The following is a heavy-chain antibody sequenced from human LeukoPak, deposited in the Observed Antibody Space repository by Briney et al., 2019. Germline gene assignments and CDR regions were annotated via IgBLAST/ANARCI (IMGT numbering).Heavy chain of an antibody. CDR3: ARPRGYSYGYAFDY. V-gene: IGHV4-34*01. Sequence: PSETLSLTCAVYGGSFSGYYWSWIRQPPGKGLEWIGEINHSGRTNYNPSLKSRVTISVDTSKNQFSLKLSSVTAADTAVYYCARPRGYSYGYAFDYWGQGTLVTVSS. CDR2: INHSGRT. J-gene: IGHJ4*02. CDR1: GGSFSGYY. D-gene: IGHD5-18*01.